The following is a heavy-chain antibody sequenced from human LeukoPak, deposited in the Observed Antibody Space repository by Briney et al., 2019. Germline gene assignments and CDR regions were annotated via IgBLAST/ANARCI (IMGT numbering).Heavy chain of an antibody. J-gene: IGHJ3*01. CDR1: GFTFSSFA. Sequence: GGSLRLSCVASGFTFSSFAMSWVRQAPGKGLEWVASVSGGGRSKYYIDSVKGRFTVFRDNSKNTLYLQLSSLRTVGTAIYYCARVRFGTEWYSSDAFAFWGQGTMVTVAS. D-gene: IGHD3-3*01. V-gene: IGHV3-23*01. CDR2: VSGGGRSK. CDR3: ARVRFGTEWYSSDAFAF.